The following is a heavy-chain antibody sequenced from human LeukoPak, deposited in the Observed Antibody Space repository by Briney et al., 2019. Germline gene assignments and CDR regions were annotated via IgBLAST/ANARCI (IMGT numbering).Heavy chain of an antibody. D-gene: IGHD6-19*01. Sequence: ASVKVSRKASGYTFIAYYIHWVRQAPGQGLEWMGIINPSGGSTTYAQNFQGRVTMTRDTSTSAVYMELSSLRSEDTAVYYCARGGSLAAAPHLYYFDYWGQGTLVTVSS. V-gene: IGHV1-46*01. CDR2: INPSGGST. J-gene: IGHJ4*02. CDR3: ARGGSLAAAPHLYYFDY. CDR1: GYTFIAYY.